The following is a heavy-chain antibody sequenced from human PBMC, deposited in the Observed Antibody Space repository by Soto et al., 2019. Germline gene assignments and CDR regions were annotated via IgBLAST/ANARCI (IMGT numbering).Heavy chain of an antibody. Sequence: QVQLQESGPGLVKPSQTLSLTCTVSGGSISSGGYYWSWIRQHPGKGLEWIGYIYYSGRTYYNPSLKSQVTISVDTSKNQFSLKLSSVTAADTAVYYCARGLRATGDLDYWGQGTLVTVSS. D-gene: IGHD2-8*02. V-gene: IGHV4-31*01. J-gene: IGHJ4*02. CDR3: ARGLRATGDLDY. CDR1: GGSISSGGYY. CDR2: IYYSGRT.